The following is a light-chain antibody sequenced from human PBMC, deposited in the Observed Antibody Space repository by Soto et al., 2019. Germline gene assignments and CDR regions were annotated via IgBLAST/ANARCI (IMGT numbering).Light chain of an antibody. CDR1: DSNIGARYH. V-gene: IGLV1-40*01. CDR3: QSYDSNLSGRV. J-gene: IGLJ3*02. Sequence: QSALTQPPSVSGAPGQRVTISCTGSDSNIGARYHVHWYQQLPGKAPRLIIYGNSNRPSGVPDRFSGSKSGSSASLAISGLQADDEATYYCQSYDSNLSGRVFGEGTKVTVL. CDR2: GNS.